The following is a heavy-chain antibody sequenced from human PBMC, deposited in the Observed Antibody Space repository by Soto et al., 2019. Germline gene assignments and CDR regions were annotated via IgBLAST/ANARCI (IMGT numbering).Heavy chain of an antibody. CDR3: AHRRTYGSGSYSFSY. CDR2: IYWDDDK. D-gene: IGHD3-10*01. CDR1: GFSLSTSGVG. Sequence: SGPTLVNPTETLTLTCTFSGFSLSTSGVGVAWIRQPPGKALEWLALIYWDDDKRYSPSLKSRLTITKDTSKNQVVLTMNNMDPVDTATYYCAHRRTYGSGSYSFSYWGQRTLVPVSS. J-gene: IGHJ4*02. V-gene: IGHV2-5*02.